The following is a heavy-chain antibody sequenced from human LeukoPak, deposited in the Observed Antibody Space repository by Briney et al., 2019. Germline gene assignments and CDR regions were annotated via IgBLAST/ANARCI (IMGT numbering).Heavy chain of an antibody. CDR1: GFLFTGQF. CDR2: VNPKSGGT. V-gene: IGHV1-2*02. CDR3: VRDDDTLAYGVWYYMDV. J-gene: IGHJ6*03. Sequence: GASVKVSCKVSGFLFTGQFIHWVRQAPGQGLEWMGWVNPKSGGTNSAPKFRGRVTMTVDTSITTIYMELRSLRSEDTAVYYCVRDDDTLAYGVWYYMDVWGTGTTVTVTS. D-gene: IGHD3-16*01.